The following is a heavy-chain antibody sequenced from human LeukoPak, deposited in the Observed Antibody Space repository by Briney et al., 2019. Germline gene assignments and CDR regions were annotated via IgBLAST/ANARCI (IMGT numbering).Heavy chain of an antibody. D-gene: IGHD3-3*01. CDR3: ARRTSRILGEPDDGFDI. J-gene: IGHJ3*02. Sequence: SETLSLTFTVAGRSSSSVNYYSNWIRQPAGKTLEWIGRIYTSGTTNYNPSLESRVTMSVDMSKNQFSLNLTSVTTADTALYDWARRTSRILGEPDDGFDIWGQGIMVIVSS. V-gene: IGHV4-61*02. CDR2: IYTSGTT. CDR1: GRSSSSVNYY.